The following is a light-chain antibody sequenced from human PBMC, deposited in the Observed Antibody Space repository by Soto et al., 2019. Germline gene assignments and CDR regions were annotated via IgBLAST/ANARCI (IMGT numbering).Light chain of an antibody. V-gene: IGKV3D-20*02. CDR3: QQYNNRPPYT. CDR2: GAS. Sequence: EIVLTQSPATLSLSPGERATLSCRASQSIASDYLAWYQQRPGQAPRLLIYGASSRASGVPDRFSGSGSGTDFTLTINTLEPEDFAVYYCQQYNNRPPYTFGQGTKLEIK. CDR1: QSIASDY. J-gene: IGKJ2*01.